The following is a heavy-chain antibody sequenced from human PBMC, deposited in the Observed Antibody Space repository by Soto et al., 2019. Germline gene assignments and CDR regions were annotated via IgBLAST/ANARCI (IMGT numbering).Heavy chain of an antibody. J-gene: IGHJ4*02. CDR2: ISGSGGST. CDR1: GFTFSNYN. D-gene: IGHD3-22*01. CDR3: AKDLYYYDSSGYNDY. Sequence: QSGGSLRLSCVASGFTFSNYNMNWVRQAPGKGLEWVSAISGSGGSTYYADSVKGRFTISRDNSKNTLYLQMNSLRAEDTAVYYCAKDLYYYDSSGYNDYWGQGTLVTVSS. V-gene: IGHV3-23*01.